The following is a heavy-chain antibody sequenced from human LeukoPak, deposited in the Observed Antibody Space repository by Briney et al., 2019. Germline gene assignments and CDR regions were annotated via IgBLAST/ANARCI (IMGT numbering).Heavy chain of an antibody. J-gene: IGHJ4*02. D-gene: IGHD4-17*01. Sequence: GRSLRLSCAASGFTFSSYAMHWVRQAPGKGLEWVAVISYDGSNKYYADSVKGRFTISRDNSKNTLYLQMNSLRAEDTAVYYCAKDEGNTVTSYYFDYWGQGTLVTVSS. CDR3: AKDEGNTVTSYYFDY. CDR1: GFTFSSYA. CDR2: ISYDGSNK. V-gene: IGHV3-30*04.